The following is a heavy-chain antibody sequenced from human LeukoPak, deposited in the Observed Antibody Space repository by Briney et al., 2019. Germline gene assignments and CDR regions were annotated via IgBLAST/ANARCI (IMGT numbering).Heavy chain of an antibody. V-gene: IGHV3-9*01. D-gene: IGHD2/OR15-2a*01. Sequence: GGSLRLSCTASGFTFDDYAMHWVRQAPGKGLEWVSGISWSSGGLGYVDSVKGRFTISRDNAKNSLYLQMNSLRAEDTAVYYCARVKYFDAFDIWGQGTMVTVSS. J-gene: IGHJ3*02. CDR1: GFTFDDYA. CDR2: ISWSSGGL. CDR3: ARVKYFDAFDI.